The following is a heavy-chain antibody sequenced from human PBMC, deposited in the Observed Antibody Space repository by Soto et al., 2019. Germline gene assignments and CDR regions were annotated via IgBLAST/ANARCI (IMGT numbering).Heavy chain of an antibody. J-gene: IGHJ2*01. D-gene: IGHD4-17*01. CDR3: ARPAFGDYWYFDL. V-gene: IGHV1-69*08. Sequence: QDQLVQSGAEVKKPGSSVKVSCKASGGTFSSHTFSWVRQAPGQGLEWMGRIIPALGTATYAQKFQGRVTITADESATTVYMELNSLRSEDTAVYDGARPAFGDYWYFDLWGRGTLVTVSS. CDR1: GGTFSSHT. CDR2: IIPALGTA.